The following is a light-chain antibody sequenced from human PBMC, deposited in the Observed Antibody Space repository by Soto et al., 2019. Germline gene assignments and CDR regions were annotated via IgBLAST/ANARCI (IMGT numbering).Light chain of an antibody. V-gene: IGKV3-15*01. CDR3: QQYDNWPRT. J-gene: IGKJ1*01. CDR1: QSIGSN. Sequence: DKVMTESPATLSVSPGESVTLSCRASQSIGSNLAWFQQKRGQTPRLLIYGASARATGVPDRFSGSGSGTEFTLTISSLQSEDCAVYYCQQYDNWPRTFGQGTK. CDR2: GAS.